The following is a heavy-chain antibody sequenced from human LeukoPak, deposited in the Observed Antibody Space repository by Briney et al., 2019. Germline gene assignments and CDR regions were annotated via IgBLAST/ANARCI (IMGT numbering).Heavy chain of an antibody. Sequence: GWSLRLSCAASGFTFSSYAMSWVRQAPAKGLEWVLGISGGGASAYYADSVKGRFTISRDSSKNTLYLQMNSLRGEDTAVYYCAKIGGGPTIIRGVIISPFDYWGQGTLVTVSS. D-gene: IGHD3-10*01. CDR3: AKIGGGPTIIRGVIISPFDY. CDR2: ISGGGASA. J-gene: IGHJ4*02. CDR1: GFTFSSYA. V-gene: IGHV3-23*01.